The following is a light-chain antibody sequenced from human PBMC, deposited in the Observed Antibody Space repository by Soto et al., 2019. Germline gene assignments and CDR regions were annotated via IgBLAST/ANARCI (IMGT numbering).Light chain of an antibody. J-gene: IGKJ5*01. CDR1: QSISFY. V-gene: IGKV1-39*01. CDR3: LQTYSTPIT. Sequence: DIQMTQSPSSLSASVGDRVTITCRASQSISFYLSWYLQRPGKAPKFLIYAASSLQSGVPSRFSGSGSGTHFALTINRRQPEDFASYYCLQTYSTPITFGQGTRLEIK. CDR2: AAS.